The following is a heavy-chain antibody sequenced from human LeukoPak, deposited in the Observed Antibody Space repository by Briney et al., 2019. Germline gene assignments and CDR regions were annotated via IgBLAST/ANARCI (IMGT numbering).Heavy chain of an antibody. CDR1: GYTFTSYD. CDR2: MNPNSGNT. Sequence: ASVKVSCKASGYTFTSYDINWVRQATGQGLEWMGWMNPNSGNTGYAQKFQGRVTMTRNTSISTAYMELSSLRSEDTAVYYCARGQDYGDYVGYAFDIWGQGTMVTVSS. CDR3: ARGQDYGDYVGYAFDI. J-gene: IGHJ3*02. V-gene: IGHV1-8*01. D-gene: IGHD4-17*01.